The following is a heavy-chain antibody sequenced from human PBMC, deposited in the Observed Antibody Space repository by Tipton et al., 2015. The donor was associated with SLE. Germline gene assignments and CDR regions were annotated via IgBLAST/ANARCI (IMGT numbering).Heavy chain of an antibody. D-gene: IGHD3-10*01. CDR2: ISSSGSTI. CDR3: ARDAEVITRSYYYYMDV. Sequence: SLRLSCAASGFTFSSYEMNWVRQAPGKGLEWVSYISSSGSTIYYADSVKGRFTISRDNSKNTLYLQMDSLRAEDTAVYFCARDAEVITRSYYYYMDVWGKGTTVTVSS. CDR1: GFTFSSYE. J-gene: IGHJ6*03. V-gene: IGHV3-48*03.